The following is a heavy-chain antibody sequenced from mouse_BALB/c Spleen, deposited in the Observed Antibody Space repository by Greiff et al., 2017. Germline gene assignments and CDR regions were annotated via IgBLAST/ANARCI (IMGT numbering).Heavy chain of an antibody. Sequence: QVQLQQSGAELARPGASVKLSCKASGYTFTSYWMQWVKQRPGQGLEWIGAIYPGDGDTRYTQKFNGKATLTADKSSSTAYMQLSSLASEDSAVYYCARYSYGSLYAMDYWGQGTSVTVSS. V-gene: IGHV1-87*01. CDR1: GYTFTSYW. D-gene: IGHD1-1*01. CDR2: IYPGDGDT. J-gene: IGHJ4*01. CDR3: ARYSYGSLYAMDY.